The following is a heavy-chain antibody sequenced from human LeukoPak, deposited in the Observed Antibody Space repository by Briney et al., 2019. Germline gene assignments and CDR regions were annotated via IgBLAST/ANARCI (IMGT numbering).Heavy chain of an antibody. D-gene: IGHD5-24*01. Sequence: GESLKISCKGSGYTFTRYWIGWVRQMFGKGLEWMGIIYPGDPDTRYSPSFQGQVPISADKSTSTAYLQWSSLKASDTAMYYCARVMGDGYNFLDAFDIWGQGTLVTVSS. J-gene: IGHJ3*02. V-gene: IGHV5-51*01. CDR1: GYTFTRYW. CDR2: IYPGDPDT. CDR3: ARVMGDGYNFLDAFDI.